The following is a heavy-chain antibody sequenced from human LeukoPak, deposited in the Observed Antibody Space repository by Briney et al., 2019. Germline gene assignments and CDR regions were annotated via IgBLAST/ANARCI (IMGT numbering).Heavy chain of an antibody. CDR3: ARDGLNDGSGSYGDYYYYYMDV. D-gene: IGHD3-10*01. J-gene: IGHJ6*03. V-gene: IGHV1-69*13. CDR1: GYTFTSYG. CDR2: IIPIFGTA. Sequence: SVKVSCKASGYTFTSYGISWVRQAPGQGLEWMGGIIPIFGTANYAQKFQGRVTITADEATSTAYMELSSLRSEDTAVYYCARDGLNDGSGSYGDYYYYYMDVWGKGTTVTISS.